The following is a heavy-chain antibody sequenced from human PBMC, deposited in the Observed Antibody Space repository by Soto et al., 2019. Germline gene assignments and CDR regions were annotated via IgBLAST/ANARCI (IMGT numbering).Heavy chain of an antibody. V-gene: IGHV3-20*04. CDR2: INWNGGST. CDR1: GFTFDDYV. J-gene: IGHJ2*01. D-gene: IGHD1-26*01. CDR3: ARGVGPYGTHNWNFDL. Sequence: EVQLVESGGGVVRPGGSLRLSCAASGFTFDDYVMSWVSQAPGKGLEWVSGINWNGGSTGYADSVKGRFTITRDNAKNSLDLQMKSLRAEDTALYYCARGVGPYGTHNWNFDLWGRGTLVTVSS.